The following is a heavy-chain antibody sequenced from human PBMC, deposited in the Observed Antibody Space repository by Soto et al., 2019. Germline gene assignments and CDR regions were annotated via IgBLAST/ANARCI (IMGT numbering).Heavy chain of an antibody. CDR1: GFTFSSYG. Sequence: PGGSLRLSCAASGFTFSSYGMHWVRQAPGKGLEWVAVIWYDGSNKYYADSVKGRFTISRDNSKNTLYLQMNSLRAEDTAVYYCARDQGRGYSYTLNDWGQGTLITVSS. CDR3: ARDQGRGYSYTLND. CDR2: IWYDGSNK. J-gene: IGHJ4*02. V-gene: IGHV3-33*01. D-gene: IGHD5-18*01.